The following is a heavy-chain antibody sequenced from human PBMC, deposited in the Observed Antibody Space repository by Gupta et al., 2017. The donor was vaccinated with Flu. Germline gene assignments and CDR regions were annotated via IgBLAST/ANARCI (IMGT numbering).Heavy chain of an antibody. Sequence: QVHLQESGPGLVRPSQTLSLTCTVSGASINSGDYSWAWIRHYPGKGLEWIAYIYKSGVSQSNPSLNSRVTISADSSNNQFFLRLTSVTAADTALYYCARVVLTGPWNYYNYGMDGWGQGTTVTVSS. D-gene: IGHD3-9*01. V-gene: IGHV4-31*03. CDR2: IYKSGVS. CDR1: GASINSGDYS. J-gene: IGHJ6*02. CDR3: ARVVLTGPWNYYNYGMDG.